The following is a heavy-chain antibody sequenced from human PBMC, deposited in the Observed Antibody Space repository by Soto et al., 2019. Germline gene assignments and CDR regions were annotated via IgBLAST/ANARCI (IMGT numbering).Heavy chain of an antibody. V-gene: IGHV4-34*01. Sequence: PSETLSLTCAVYGGSFSGYYWSWIRQPPGKGLEWIGEINHSGSTNYNPSLKSRVTISVDTSKNQFSLKLSSVTAADTAVYYCARAPPYDYIWGSYRYSAFDIWGQGTMVTVSS. CDR1: GGSFSGYY. J-gene: IGHJ3*02. D-gene: IGHD3-16*02. CDR3: ARAPPYDYIWGSYRYSAFDI. CDR2: INHSGST.